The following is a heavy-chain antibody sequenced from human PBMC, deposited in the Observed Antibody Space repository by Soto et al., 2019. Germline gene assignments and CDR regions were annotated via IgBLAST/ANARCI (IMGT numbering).Heavy chain of an antibody. V-gene: IGHV4-34*01. D-gene: IGHD5-18*01. Sequence: SETLSLTCAVYGGSFSSYHRSWIRQTPGKGLEWIGEINHLTTTNYNPSLKSRVIISLDTPKSQFSLKLSSVTAADTAVYYCARGYDTALAPIFWGQGILVTVSS. CDR3: ARGYDTALAPIF. CDR1: GGSFSSYH. CDR2: INHLTTT. J-gene: IGHJ4*02.